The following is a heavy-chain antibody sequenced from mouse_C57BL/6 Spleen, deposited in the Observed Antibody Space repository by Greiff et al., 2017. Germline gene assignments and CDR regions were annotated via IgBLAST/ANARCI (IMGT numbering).Heavy chain of an antibody. CDR1: GYAFSSSW. J-gene: IGHJ4*01. CDR2: IYPGDGDT. D-gene: IGHD2-3*01. CDR3: ARGIYDGYPYAMDY. Sequence: VQLQQSGPELVKPGASVKISCKASGYAFSSSWMNWVKQRPGKGLEWIGRIYPGDGDTNYNGKFKGKATLTADKSSSTAYMQLSSLTSEDSAVYFCARGIYDGYPYAMDYWGQGTSVTVSS. V-gene: IGHV1-82*01.